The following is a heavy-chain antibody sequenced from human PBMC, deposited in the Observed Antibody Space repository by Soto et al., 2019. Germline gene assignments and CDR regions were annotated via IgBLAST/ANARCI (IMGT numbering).Heavy chain of an antibody. CDR3: ARELQGLYYFDY. J-gene: IGHJ4*02. V-gene: IGHV1-3*01. Sequence: AASVKVSCKASEYTFTSYTMHWVRQAPGQRLEWMGWINGGNGNTKYSQKFQGRVTITRDTSASTAYMELSSLRSDDTAVYYCARELQGLYYFDYWGQGTLVTDSS. CDR1: EYTFTSYT. CDR2: INGGNGNT. D-gene: IGHD4-4*01.